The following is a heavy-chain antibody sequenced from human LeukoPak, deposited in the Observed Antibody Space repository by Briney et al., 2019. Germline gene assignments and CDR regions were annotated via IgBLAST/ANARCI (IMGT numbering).Heavy chain of an antibody. Sequence: GASVKVSCKASGYTFTGYYIHWVRQAPGQGLEWMGWINPNSGGTNYAQKFQGRVTMTRDTSISTAYMELSRLRSDDTAVYYCARGPMVRGVIPSRPPDYWGQGTLVTVSS. CDR2: INPNSGGT. CDR1: GYTFTGYY. CDR3: ARGPMVRGVIPSRPPDY. D-gene: IGHD3-10*01. V-gene: IGHV1-2*02. J-gene: IGHJ4*02.